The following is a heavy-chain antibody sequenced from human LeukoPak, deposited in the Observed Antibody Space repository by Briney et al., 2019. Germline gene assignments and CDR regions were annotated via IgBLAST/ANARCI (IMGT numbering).Heavy chain of an antibody. V-gene: IGHV3-23*01. CDR1: GFTFSSYA. CDR3: AKDIANAAMVFDY. Sequence: GGSLRLSCAASGFTFSSYAMSWVRQAPGKGLEWVSGTSASGGSTYYADSVRGRFTISRDSSQNTLYLQMNSLRAEDTAVYYCAKDIANAAMVFDYWGQGTLVTVSS. D-gene: IGHD5-18*01. J-gene: IGHJ4*02. CDR2: TSASGGST.